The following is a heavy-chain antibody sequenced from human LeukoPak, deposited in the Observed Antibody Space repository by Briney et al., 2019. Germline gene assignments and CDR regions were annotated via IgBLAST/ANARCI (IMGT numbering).Heavy chain of an antibody. CDR3: ARQGWVYDYYDSSGYYDAFDI. V-gene: IGHV4-39*01. CDR2: IYYSGST. CDR1: GGSISSSSYY. J-gene: IGHJ3*02. D-gene: IGHD3-22*01. Sequence: SETLSLTCTVSGGSISSSSYYWGWIRQPPGKGLEWIGSIYYSGSTYYNPSLKSRVTISVDTSKNQFSLKLSSVTAADTAVYYCARQGWVYDYYDSSGYYDAFDIWGQGTMVTVSS.